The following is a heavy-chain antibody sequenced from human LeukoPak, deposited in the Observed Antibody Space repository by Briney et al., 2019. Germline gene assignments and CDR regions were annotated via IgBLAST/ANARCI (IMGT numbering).Heavy chain of an antibody. D-gene: IGHD5-12*01. J-gene: IGHJ1*01. V-gene: IGHV1-2*02. Sequence: ASVKVSCKASGYTFTGYYIHWVRQAPGQGLEWMGWINPNSGGTNYAQTFQGRVTMTRDTSISAAYMELKSLTFDDTAMYYCAREETSGYPWGQGTLVIVSS. CDR2: INPNSGGT. CDR1: GYTFTGYY. CDR3: AREETSGYP.